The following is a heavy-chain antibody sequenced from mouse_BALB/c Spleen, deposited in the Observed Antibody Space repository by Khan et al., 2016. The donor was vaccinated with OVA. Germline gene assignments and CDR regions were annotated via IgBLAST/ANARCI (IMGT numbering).Heavy chain of an antibody. CDR2: INPYNDYT. CDR3: SNPRQLGLMGWVTC. J-gene: IGHJ3*01. V-gene: IGHV1S45*01. CDR1: GYTFTNHH. Sequence: QLVQSGAELVRPGASVKISCKAFGYTFTNHHINWVKQRPGQGLDWIGYINPYNDYTNYNQKFKGKATLTVDKSSSTAYMQLSSLTSEDSAVYYWSNPRQLGLMGWVTCGDQGTLVAVSA. D-gene: IGHD3-3*01.